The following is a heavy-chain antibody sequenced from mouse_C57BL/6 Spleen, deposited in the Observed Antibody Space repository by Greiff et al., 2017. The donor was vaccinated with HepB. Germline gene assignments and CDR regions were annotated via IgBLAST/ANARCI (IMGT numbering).Heavy chain of an antibody. Sequence: VQLVESGPGLVAPSQSLSITCTVSGFSLTSYAISWVRQPPGKGLEWLGVIWTGGGTNYNSALKSRLSISKDNSKSQVFLKMNSLQTDDTARYYCARRGYYGSSYGDWYLDVWGTGTTVTVSS. CDR3: ARRGYYGSSYGDWYLDV. CDR1: GFSLTSYA. CDR2: IWTGGGT. D-gene: IGHD1-1*01. V-gene: IGHV2-9-1*01. J-gene: IGHJ1*03.